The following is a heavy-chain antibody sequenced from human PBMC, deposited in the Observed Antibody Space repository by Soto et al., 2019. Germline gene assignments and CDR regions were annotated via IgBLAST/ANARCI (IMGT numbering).Heavy chain of an antibody. CDR3: ARGLRIDIVVVVAATGNWFDP. V-gene: IGHV4-34*01. D-gene: IGHD2-15*01. Sequence: SETLSLTCAVYGGSFSGYYWSWIRQPPGKGLEWIGEINHSGSTNYNPSLKSRVTISVDTSKNQFSLKLSSVTAADTAVYYCARGLRIDIVVVVAATGNWFDPWGQGTLVTVSS. J-gene: IGHJ5*02. CDR1: GGSFSGYY. CDR2: INHSGST.